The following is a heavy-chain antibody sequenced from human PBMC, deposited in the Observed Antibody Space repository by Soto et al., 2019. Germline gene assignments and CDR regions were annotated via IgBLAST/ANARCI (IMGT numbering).Heavy chain of an antibody. CDR3: ARDLGSGIVGAQIYFQH. CDR2: ISYDGSNK. J-gene: IGHJ1*01. CDR1: GFTFSSYA. D-gene: IGHD1-26*01. Sequence: GGSLRLSCAASGFTFSSYAMHWVRQAPGKGLEWVAVISYDGSNKYYADSVKGRFTISRDNSKNTLYLQMNSLRAEDTAVYYCARDLGSGIVGAQIYFQHWGQGT. V-gene: IGHV3-30-3*01.